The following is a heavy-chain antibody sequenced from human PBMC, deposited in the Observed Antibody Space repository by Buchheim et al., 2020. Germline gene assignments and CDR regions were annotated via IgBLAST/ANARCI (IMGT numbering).Heavy chain of an antibody. V-gene: IGHV1-69*04. Sequence: QVQLVQSGAEVKKPGSSVKVSCKASGGTFSSYAISWVRQAPGQGLEWMGRIIPILGIANYAQKFQGRVTITADKSTSTAYMELSSLRSEDTAVHYCARAGGGGYEDYYYYYGMDVWGQGTT. D-gene: IGHD5-12*01. CDR1: GGTFSSYA. J-gene: IGHJ6*02. CDR2: IIPILGIA. CDR3: ARAGGGGYEDYYYYYGMDV.